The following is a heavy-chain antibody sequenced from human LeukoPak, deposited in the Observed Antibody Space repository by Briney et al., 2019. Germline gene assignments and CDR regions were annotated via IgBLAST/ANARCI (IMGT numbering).Heavy chain of an antibody. CDR3: ARGATIVRGPIDY. V-gene: IGHV4-38-2*01. CDR2: IYHSGSI. J-gene: IGHJ4*02. D-gene: IGHD3-10*01. Sequence: SETLSLTCAVSGYSISSGYYWGWIRQPPGEGLEWIGSIYHSGSIYYNPSLKSRVTIAVDTPKNQFSLKLNSVTAADTAVYYCARGATIVRGPIDYWGQGTLVTVSS. CDR1: GYSISSGYY.